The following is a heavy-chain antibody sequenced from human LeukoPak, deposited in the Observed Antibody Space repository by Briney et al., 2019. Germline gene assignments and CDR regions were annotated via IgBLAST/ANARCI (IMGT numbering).Heavy chain of an antibody. V-gene: IGHV3-21*01. Sequence: SGGSLRLSCAASGFTFSSYSMNWVRQAPGKGLEWVSSISSSSYYIYYADSVKGRFTISRDNAKNSLYLQMNSLRAEDTAVYYCARGGGIAAAGTEYWGQGTLVSVSS. CDR3: ARGGGIAAAGTEY. CDR1: GFTFSSYS. J-gene: IGHJ4*02. D-gene: IGHD6-13*01. CDR2: ISSSSYYI.